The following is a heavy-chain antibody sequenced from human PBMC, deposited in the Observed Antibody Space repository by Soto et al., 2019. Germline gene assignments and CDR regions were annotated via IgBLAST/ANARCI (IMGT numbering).Heavy chain of an antibody. Sequence: VQLVESGGGLVQPGRSLRLSCAASGFTFDDYAMHWVRQAPGKGLEWVSGISWNSGSIGYADSVKGRFTISRDNAKNSLYLQMNSLRAEDTALYYCAKDRGSGWYYFDYWGQGTLVTVSS. D-gene: IGHD6-19*01. V-gene: IGHV3-9*01. CDR2: ISWNSGSI. J-gene: IGHJ4*02. CDR1: GFTFDDYA. CDR3: AKDRGSGWYYFDY.